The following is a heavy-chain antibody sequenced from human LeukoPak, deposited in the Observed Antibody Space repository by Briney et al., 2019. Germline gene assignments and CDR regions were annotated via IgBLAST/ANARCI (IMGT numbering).Heavy chain of an antibody. Sequence: SETLSLTCTVSGYSISSGYYWGWIRQPPGKGLEWIGTIYHSGSTSYNPSLKSRVTISVDTSKNQFSLKLSSVTAADTAMYYCARQTGSGLFTLPGGQGTLVTVSS. CDR2: IYHSGST. CDR1: GYSISSGYY. D-gene: IGHD3/OR15-3a*01. J-gene: IGHJ4*02. V-gene: IGHV4-38-2*02. CDR3: ARQTGSGLFTLP.